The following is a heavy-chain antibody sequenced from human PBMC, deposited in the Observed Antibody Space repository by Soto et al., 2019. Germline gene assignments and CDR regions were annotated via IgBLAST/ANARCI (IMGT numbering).Heavy chain of an antibody. CDR1: GVTFNRYA. D-gene: IGHD6-19*01. J-gene: IGHJ2*01. Sequence: QVQLVQSGAEVKKPGSSVKVSCKASGVTFNRYAISWLRQAPGQGPEWMGGITPMFGIGNYAQKFQGRVTITADESTPPVHMELRRLPCEDTAVYYCAQTLGSAVAGPGRFDLWGRGTRVIVSS. CDR3: AQTLGSAVAGPGRFDL. V-gene: IGHV1-69*12. CDR2: ITPMFGIG.